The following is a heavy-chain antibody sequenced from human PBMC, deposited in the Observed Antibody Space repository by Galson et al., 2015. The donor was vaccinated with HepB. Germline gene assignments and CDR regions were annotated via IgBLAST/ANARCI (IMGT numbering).Heavy chain of an antibody. D-gene: IGHD1-26*01. CDR1: GFTFSSNA. V-gene: IGHV3-23*01. J-gene: IGHJ4*02. CDR2: ISGSGGST. Sequence: SLRLSCAASGFTFSSNAMSWVRQAPGKGLEWVSAISGSGGSTYYAGSVKGRFSISRDNSKNTLSLQMNSLRAEDTAVYYCAKGRPSPYIGVWDSVDWCQRSLVPAAS. CDR3: AKGRPSPYIGVWDSVD.